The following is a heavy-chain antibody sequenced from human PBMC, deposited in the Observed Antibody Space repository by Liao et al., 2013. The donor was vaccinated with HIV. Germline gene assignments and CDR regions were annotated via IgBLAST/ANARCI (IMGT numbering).Heavy chain of an antibody. J-gene: IGHJ5*02. D-gene: IGHD3-10*01. CDR3: ARDSGIGGSQNWFDP. CDR2: AHIRQQN. Sequence: QVQLQESGPGLVKPWETLSLMCNVSDNSISNSYWSWIRQSPGKQLEWIGRAHIRQQNNYNPSFKSRVAMSIDASKSQFSLTLQFLTVADTAVYFCARDSGIGGSQNWFDPWGRGTLVTV. V-gene: IGHV4-4*07. CDR1: DNSISNSY.